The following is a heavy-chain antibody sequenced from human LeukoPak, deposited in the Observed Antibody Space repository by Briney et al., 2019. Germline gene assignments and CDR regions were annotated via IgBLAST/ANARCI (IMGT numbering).Heavy chain of an antibody. CDR1: GYSFTSYW. J-gene: IGHJ4*02. D-gene: IGHD6-13*01. V-gene: IGHV5-51*01. CDR3: ARRSDLSSSWYFDY. CDR2: VCPGDSDT. Sequence: GESLKISCKGSGYSFTSYWIGWVRQMPGKGLEWMGVVCPGDSDTRYSPSFQGQVTIAADKSISTSYLQWSSLKASDTAMYYCARRSDLSSSWYFDYWGQGTLVTVSS.